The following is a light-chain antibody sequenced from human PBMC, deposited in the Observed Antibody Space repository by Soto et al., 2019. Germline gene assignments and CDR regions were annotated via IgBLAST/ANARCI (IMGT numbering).Light chain of an antibody. CDR2: EVN. CDR3: CSYAGSRWM. V-gene: IGLV2-23*02. J-gene: IGLJ3*02. Sequence: QSALTQPASVSGSPGQSITVSCTGSSDDIGNFNLVSWYQQFPGKAPKLIVYEVNKRPLGVSDRFSGSKSGNTASLTISGLQAEDEADYHCCSYAGSRWMFGGGTQLTVL. CDR1: SDDIGNFNL.